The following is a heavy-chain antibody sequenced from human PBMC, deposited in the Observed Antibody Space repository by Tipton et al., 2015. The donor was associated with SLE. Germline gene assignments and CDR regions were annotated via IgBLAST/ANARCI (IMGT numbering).Heavy chain of an antibody. CDR1: GYTLTDYY. Sequence: QSGAEVKKPGASVKVSCKASGYTLTDYYIHWVRQAPGQGLEWMGRVHPNSGVTNYAQKFQGRVTMSRDTSISTAFLELGRLRSDDTAVYYCARAPGVDYGDYEYYFDYWGRGTLVTVSS. CDR2: VHPNSGVT. CDR3: ARAPGVDYGDYEYYFDY. V-gene: IGHV1-2*06. D-gene: IGHD4-17*01. J-gene: IGHJ4*02.